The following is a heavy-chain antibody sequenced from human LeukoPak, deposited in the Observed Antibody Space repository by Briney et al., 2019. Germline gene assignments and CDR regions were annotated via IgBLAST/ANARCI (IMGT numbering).Heavy chain of an antibody. CDR3: ARVVDYGGDPYWHFDV. CDR2: INHSGST. D-gene: IGHD4-23*01. Sequence: KPSETLSLTCAVYGGSFSGYYWSWIRQPPGRGLEWIGEINHSGSTNYDPSLKSRVTISVDTSKNQFSLKLSSVTAADTAVYYCARVVDYGGDPYWHFDVWGRGTLVTVSS. J-gene: IGHJ2*01. V-gene: IGHV4-34*01. CDR1: GGSFSGYY.